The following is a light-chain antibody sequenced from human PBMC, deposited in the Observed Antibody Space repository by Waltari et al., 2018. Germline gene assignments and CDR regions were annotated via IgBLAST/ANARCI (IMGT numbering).Light chain of an antibody. CDR1: SIASQT. J-gene: IGLJ3*02. Sequence: SYVLTQPPSVSVAPGQTARITCGGDSIASQTVHWYQQKPAKAPLLVVFDNADRPSGIPERFSGSNSGNTATLTITRVEVGDEADFYCQVCDTATDHWVFGGGTKLTVL. V-gene: IGLV3-21*02. CDR3: QVCDTATDHWV. CDR2: DNA.